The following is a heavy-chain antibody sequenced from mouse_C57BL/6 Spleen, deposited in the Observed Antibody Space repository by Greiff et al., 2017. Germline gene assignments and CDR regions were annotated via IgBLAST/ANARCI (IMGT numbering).Heavy chain of an antibody. CDR2: IWSDGST. CDR3: ARHELGRGAMDY. D-gene: IGHD4-1*01. Sequence: VKLQESGPGLVAPSQSLSITCTVSGFSLTSYGVHWVRQPPGKGLEWLVVIWSDGSTTYNSALKSRLSISKDNSKSQVFLKMNSLQTDDTAMYYCARHELGRGAMDYWGQGTSVTVSS. V-gene: IGHV2-6-1*01. J-gene: IGHJ4*01. CDR1: GFSLTSYG.